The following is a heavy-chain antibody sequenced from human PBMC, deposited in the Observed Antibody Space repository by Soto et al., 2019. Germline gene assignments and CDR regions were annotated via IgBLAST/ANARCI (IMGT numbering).Heavy chain of an antibody. J-gene: IGHJ6*02. CDR3: SKDDYYGSGKPFYGLDV. CDR2: ISGSGGST. CDR1: GFTFSSYA. D-gene: IGHD3-10*01. V-gene: IGHV3-23*01. Sequence: GGSLRLSCAASGFTFSSYAMSWVRQAPGKGLEWVSAISGSGGSTYYADSVKGRFTISRDNSKNTLYLQMNSLRAEDTAVYYCSKDDYYGSGKPFYGLDVWGQGTTVTVSS.